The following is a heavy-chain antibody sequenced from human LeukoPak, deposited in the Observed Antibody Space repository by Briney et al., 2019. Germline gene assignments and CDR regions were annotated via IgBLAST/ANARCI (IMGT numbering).Heavy chain of an antibody. D-gene: IGHD2/OR15-2a*01. J-gene: IGHJ4*02. Sequence: SETLSLTCNVSGSSITSVSYWAWIRQTPEKGLEWIGSLSHSGATYYNPSLRSRLSTSVDTSNNRFSLTLRSVTAADTAVYYCARVGGSNSHYDFWGPGTLVTVSS. CDR2: LSHSGAT. CDR3: ARVGGSNSHYDF. CDR1: GSSITSVSY. V-gene: IGHV4-38-2*02.